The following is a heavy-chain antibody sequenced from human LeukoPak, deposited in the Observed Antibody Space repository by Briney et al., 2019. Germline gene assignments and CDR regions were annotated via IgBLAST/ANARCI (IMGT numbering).Heavy chain of an antibody. CDR1: GFTFNQYV. J-gene: IGHJ4*02. CDR3: VREGYYDSGGPFSGYFDY. Sequence: GGSLRLSCAASGFTFNQYVIHWARQAPGKGLEWVAVISNDGITRFYATSVKGRCTISRDDSKNTVYLQLSSLRVEDTAVYYCVREGYYDSGGPFSGYFDYWGRGDLVTASS. V-gene: IGHV3-30*04. CDR2: ISNDGITR. D-gene: IGHD3-22*01.